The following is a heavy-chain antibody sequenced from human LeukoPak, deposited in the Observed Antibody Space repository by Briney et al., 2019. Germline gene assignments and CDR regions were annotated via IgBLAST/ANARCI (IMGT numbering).Heavy chain of an antibody. V-gene: IGHV3-30-3*01. CDR3: ARDGHGVPLDY. D-gene: IGHD4-17*01. CDR2: ISYDGSNK. Sequence: GGSRRLSCAASGFTFSSYAMHWVRQAPGKGLEWVAVISYDGSNKYYADSVKGRFTISRDNSKNTLYLQMNSLRVEDTALYYCARDGHGVPLDYWGQGTLVTVSS. CDR1: GFTFSSYA. J-gene: IGHJ4*02.